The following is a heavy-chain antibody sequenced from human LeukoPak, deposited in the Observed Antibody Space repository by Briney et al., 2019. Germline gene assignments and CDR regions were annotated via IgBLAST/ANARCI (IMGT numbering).Heavy chain of an antibody. D-gene: IGHD2-8*01. CDR3: SRENGAFSPFGY. Sequence: SETLSLTCGVSGGSISNTNWWSWVRQPPGQGLEWIGEISLTRLTHYNPSLESRVTVSLDKSKNQLSLNLTSVTAADTAVYYCSRENGAFSPFGYWGQGTLVTVLS. V-gene: IGHV4-4*02. CDR1: GGSISNTNW. J-gene: IGHJ4*02. CDR2: ISLTRLT.